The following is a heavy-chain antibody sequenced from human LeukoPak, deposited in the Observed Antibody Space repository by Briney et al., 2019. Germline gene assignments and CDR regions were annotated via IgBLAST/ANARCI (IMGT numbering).Heavy chain of an antibody. CDR1: GGPISSGGDF. Sequence: PSETLSLTCIVSGGPISSGGDFWSWFRQHPGKGLEWIGYIYYNGFTYYNPSLKSRVTISVDTSKNQFSLEVSSVTAADTAVYYCARSGTWYYAFDYWGQGTLVTVSS. D-gene: IGHD2-15*01. V-gene: IGHV4-31*03. J-gene: IGHJ4*02. CDR3: ARSGTWYYAFDY. CDR2: IYYNGFT.